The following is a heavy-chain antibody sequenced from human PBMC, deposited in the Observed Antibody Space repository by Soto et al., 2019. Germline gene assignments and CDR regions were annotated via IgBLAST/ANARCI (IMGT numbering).Heavy chain of an antibody. CDR2: IIPIFGTA. J-gene: IGHJ5*02. CDR3: ARVVPIRFLEWLSSNTNWFDP. D-gene: IGHD3-3*01. V-gene: IGHV1-69*13. Sequence: GASVKVSCKASGGTFSSYAISGVRQAPGQGLEWMGGIIPIFGTANYAQKFQGRVTITADESTSTAYMELSSLRSEDTAMYYCARVVPIRFLEWLSSNTNWFDPRGQGTLVTVSS. CDR1: GGTFSSYA.